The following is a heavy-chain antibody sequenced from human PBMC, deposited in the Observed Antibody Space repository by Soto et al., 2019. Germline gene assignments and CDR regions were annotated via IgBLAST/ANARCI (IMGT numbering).Heavy chain of an antibody. D-gene: IGHD1-26*01. Sequence: SETLSLTCTVSGDSISNYYWTWIRQSAGKGLEWIGRMSATGGAAYNPSLKSRLTLSRDTSKNELSLSLKFVTAADTAVYFCTRDQSGTPDIWGQGAMVTVSS. CDR2: MSATGGA. J-gene: IGHJ3*02. V-gene: IGHV4-4*07. CDR1: GDSISNYY. CDR3: TRDQSGTPDI.